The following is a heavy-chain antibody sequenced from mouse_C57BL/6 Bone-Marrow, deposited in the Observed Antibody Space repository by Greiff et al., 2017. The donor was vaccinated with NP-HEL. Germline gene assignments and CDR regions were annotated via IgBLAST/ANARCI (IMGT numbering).Heavy chain of an antibody. CDR3: ARRWTYYSNYVLAY. CDR1: GYSFTGYY. Sequence: EVQLQQSGPELVKPGASVKISCKASGYSFTGYYMNWVKQSPEKSLEWIGEITPSTGGTTYNQKFKAKATLTVDKSSSTAYMQLKSLTSEDSAVYYCARRWTYYSNYVLAYWGQGTLVTVSA. V-gene: IGHV1-42*01. CDR2: ITPSTGGT. J-gene: IGHJ3*01. D-gene: IGHD2-5*01.